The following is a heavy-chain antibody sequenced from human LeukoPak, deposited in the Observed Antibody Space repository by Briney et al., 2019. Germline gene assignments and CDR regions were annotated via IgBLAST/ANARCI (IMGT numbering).Heavy chain of an antibody. CDR2: IYHSGSP. J-gene: IGHJ4*02. CDR1: GGSISSGDYY. CDR3: ARGGSGSSY. D-gene: IGHD3-10*01. Sequence: PSQTLSLTCTVSGGSISSGDYYYWSWIRQPPGKGLEWIGNIYHSGSPYYNPSLKSRVTISVNTSKNQFSLKMTSVNAADTAVYYCARGGSGSSYWGQGTLVTVSS. V-gene: IGHV4-30-4*01.